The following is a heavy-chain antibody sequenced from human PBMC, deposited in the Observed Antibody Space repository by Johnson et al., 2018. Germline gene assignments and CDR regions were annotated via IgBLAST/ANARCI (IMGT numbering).Heavy chain of an antibody. D-gene: IGHD6-19*01. V-gene: IGHV3-23*04. CDR3: AKGGGLDRRGWLPGFQNGYDAFDI. Sequence: VQLVESGGGLVQSGGSLRLSCAASGFTFSRDAMSWVRQAPGKGLEWVSAISGSGGTTFYADSVKGRFTISRDNSKNTLYLQMKNLRAEDTATYYCAKGGGLDRRGWLPGFQNGYDAFDIWGQGTVVTVSS. CDR1: GFTFSRDA. J-gene: IGHJ3*02. CDR2: ISGSGGTT.